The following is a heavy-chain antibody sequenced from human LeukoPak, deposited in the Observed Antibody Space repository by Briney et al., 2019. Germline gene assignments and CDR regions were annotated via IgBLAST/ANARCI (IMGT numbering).Heavy chain of an antibody. CDR1: GYTFTTYD. Sequence: GASVKVSCKSSGYTFTTYDINWVRQATGQGLEWMGWMNPHSGNTGYAQNFQGRVTMTRNTSMGTAYMELSSLRSEDTAVYYCARGFRSDTSGRKFDCWGQGTLVTVSS. V-gene: IGHV1-8*01. D-gene: IGHD3-22*01. CDR2: MNPHSGNT. CDR3: ARGFRSDTSGRKFDC. J-gene: IGHJ4*02.